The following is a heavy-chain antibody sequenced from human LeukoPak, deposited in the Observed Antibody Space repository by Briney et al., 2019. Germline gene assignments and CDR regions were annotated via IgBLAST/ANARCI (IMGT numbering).Heavy chain of an antibody. V-gene: IGHV4-39*01. J-gene: IGHJ5*02. CDR1: GGSISSRSYY. D-gene: IGHD5-24*01. CDR3: ARLQAVEFNWFDP. Sequence: KASETLSLTCTVSGGSISSRSYYWGWIRQPPGKGLEWIGSIYYSGSTYYNPSLKSRVTISVDTSKNQFSLKLSSVTAADTAVYYCARLQAVEFNWFDPWGQGTLVTVSS. CDR2: IYYSGST.